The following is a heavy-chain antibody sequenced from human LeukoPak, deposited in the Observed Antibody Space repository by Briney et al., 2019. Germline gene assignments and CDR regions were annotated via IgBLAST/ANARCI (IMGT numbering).Heavy chain of an antibody. CDR2: IYYSGST. CDR1: GGSISSSSYY. V-gene: IGHV4-39*01. CDR3: ARQRGACTNGGVGHHYLYNDV. D-gene: IGHD2-8*01. Sequence: SETLSLTCTVSGGSISSSSYYWGWIRQPPGKGLEWIGSIYYSGSTYYNPSLKSRVTISVDTSKNQFSLKLSTVTAADTAVECFARQRGACTNGGVGHHYLYNDVLGKGTTVTISS. J-gene: IGHJ6*03.